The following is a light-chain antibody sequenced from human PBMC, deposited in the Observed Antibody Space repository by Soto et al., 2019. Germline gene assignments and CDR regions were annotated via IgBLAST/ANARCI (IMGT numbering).Light chain of an antibody. CDR1: SSDVGGYNY. CDR2: EVS. CDR3: SSYTSRNTLDYV. V-gene: IGLV2-14*01. Sequence: QSALTQPASVSGSPGQSITIYCTGTSSDVGGYNYVSWYQQHPGKAPKLMIYEVSNRPSGVSNRFSGSKSGNTASLTISGLQAEDEADYYCSSYTSRNTLDYVFGTGTKVTVL. J-gene: IGLJ1*01.